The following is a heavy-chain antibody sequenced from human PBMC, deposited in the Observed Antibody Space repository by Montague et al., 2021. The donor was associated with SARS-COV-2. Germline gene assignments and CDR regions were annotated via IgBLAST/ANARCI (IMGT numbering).Heavy chain of an antibody. J-gene: IGHJ4*02. Sequence: SLRLSCAASGFSFSGHYIHWVRQAPGKGLVWVSRINSDGKKINYADFAKGRFTISRDNAKDTAYLQINGLRGDDTAVYYCGRGLNPGMGGGDHWGQGTPVTVSS. CDR2: INSDGKKI. V-gene: IGHV3-74*01. CDR3: GRGLNPGMGGGDH. D-gene: IGHD5-18*01. CDR1: GFSFSGHY.